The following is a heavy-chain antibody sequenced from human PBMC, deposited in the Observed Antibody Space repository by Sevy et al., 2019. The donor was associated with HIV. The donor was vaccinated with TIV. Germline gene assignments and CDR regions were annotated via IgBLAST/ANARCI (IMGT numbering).Heavy chain of an antibody. CDR1: GFTVSSNY. Sequence: GGSLRLSCAASGFTVSSNYMSWVRQAPGKGLEWVSVIYAGGSTYYADSVKDRITISRDNSKNTLYLQMNSLRAEDTAVYYCASRQIDYYYGMDVWGQGTTVTASS. V-gene: IGHV3-66*01. J-gene: IGHJ6*02. CDR2: IYAGGST. CDR3: ASRQIDYYYGMDV.